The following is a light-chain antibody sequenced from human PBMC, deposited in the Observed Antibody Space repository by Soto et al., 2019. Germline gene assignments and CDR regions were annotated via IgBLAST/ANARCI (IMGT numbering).Light chain of an antibody. CDR2: DVS. J-gene: IGLJ2*01. Sequence: QSVLTQPASVSGSPGQSITISCTGTSSDVGGYNYVSWYQQHPGKAPKLMIYDVSNRPSGVSNRFSGSKSGNTASLTISGLQAEDEADYYCSSYTSNSTVVFGGVTKLTVL. V-gene: IGLV2-14*01. CDR1: SSDVGGYNY. CDR3: SSYTSNSTVV.